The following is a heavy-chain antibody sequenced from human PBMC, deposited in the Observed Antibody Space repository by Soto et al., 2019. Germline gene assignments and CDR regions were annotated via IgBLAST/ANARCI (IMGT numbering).Heavy chain of an antibody. J-gene: IGHJ4*02. CDR1: GYTFTSYG. Sequence: QVQLMQSGAEVREPGASVKVSCKASGYTFTSYGINWVRQATGQGLEWMGWMNPINGNTGFAQKFQGRLTMTRNTSISTAYMELRGLTSEDTAVYYCARGGDLHLGALCHFWGQGALVTVSS. D-gene: IGHD3-16*01. V-gene: IGHV1-8*01. CDR2: MNPINGNT. CDR3: ARGGDLHLGALCHF.